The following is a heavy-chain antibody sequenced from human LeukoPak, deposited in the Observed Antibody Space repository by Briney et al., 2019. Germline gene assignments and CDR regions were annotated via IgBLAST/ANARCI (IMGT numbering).Heavy chain of an antibody. J-gene: IGHJ4*02. D-gene: IGHD3-22*01. CDR3: ATFKSIYDSSGYYYAYYFDY. CDR2: INPSGGST. V-gene: IGHV1-46*01. CDR1: GYTFSSYY. Sequence: ASVKVSCKASGYTFSSYYMHWVRQAPGQGLEWMGIINPSGGSTSYAHKFQGRVTMTRDTSTSTVYMELSNLRPEDTAVYYCATFKSIYDSSGYYYAYYFDYWGQGTLVTVSS.